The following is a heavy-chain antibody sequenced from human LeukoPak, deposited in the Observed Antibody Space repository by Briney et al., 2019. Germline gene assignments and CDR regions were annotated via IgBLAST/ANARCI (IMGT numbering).Heavy chain of an antibody. V-gene: IGHV3-72*01. Sequence: GGSLRLSCAASGFTFSDHYMDWVRQAPGKGLEWVGRTGNKANSYTTEYAASVKGRFTISRADSENSLYLQMNSLKTEDTAVYYCARVRYCSSTTCRGAFDTWGQGTMVTVSS. J-gene: IGHJ3*02. CDR3: ARVRYCSSTTCRGAFDT. CDR1: GFTFSDHY. CDR2: TGNKANSYTT. D-gene: IGHD2-2*01.